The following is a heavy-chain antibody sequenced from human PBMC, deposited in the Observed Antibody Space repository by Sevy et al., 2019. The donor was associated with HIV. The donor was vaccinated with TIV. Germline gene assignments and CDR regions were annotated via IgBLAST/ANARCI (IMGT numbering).Heavy chain of an antibody. CDR1: GYTFTIYG. CDR3: ARTSSYGSGNYFDY. V-gene: IGHV1-18*01. D-gene: IGHD3-10*01. J-gene: IGHJ4*02. Sequence: AAVKVSCKASGYTFTIYGISWVRQAPEQGLEWMGWISAYSGNTNHAQNLQGRVTMTTDTSTTTAYMELRSLRFDDTAVYYCARTSSYGSGNYFDYWGQGTLVTVSS. CDR2: ISAYSGNT.